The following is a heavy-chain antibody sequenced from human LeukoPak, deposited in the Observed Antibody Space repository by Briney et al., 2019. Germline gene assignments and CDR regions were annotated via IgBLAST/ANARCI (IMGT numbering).Heavy chain of an antibody. Sequence: WASVKVSCKASGYTFTSYDINWVRQATGQGLEWMGWMNPNSGNTGYAQKFQGRVTITRNTSISTAYMELSSLRSEDTAAYYCARVRGYSYGHDAFDIWGQGTMVTVSS. D-gene: IGHD5-18*01. V-gene: IGHV1-8*03. J-gene: IGHJ3*02. CDR3: ARVRGYSYGHDAFDI. CDR1: GYTFTSYD. CDR2: MNPNSGNT.